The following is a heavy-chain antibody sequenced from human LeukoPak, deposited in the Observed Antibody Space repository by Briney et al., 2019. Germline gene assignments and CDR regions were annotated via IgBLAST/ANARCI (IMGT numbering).Heavy chain of an antibody. J-gene: IGHJ3*02. D-gene: IGHD3-22*01. Sequence: SPTLSLTCAISGDSVSSKSATWNWITQSPSRGLEGLGRTYYRSKWNNDYAVSVKSRIIINPDTAKNQFSLQLNSVTPEDTAVYYCARVTYSDDSGRAGPAFDIWGQGTMVTVSS. V-gene: IGHV6-1*01. CDR3: ARVTYSDDSGRAGPAFDI. CDR1: GDSVSSKSAT. CDR2: TYYRSKWNN.